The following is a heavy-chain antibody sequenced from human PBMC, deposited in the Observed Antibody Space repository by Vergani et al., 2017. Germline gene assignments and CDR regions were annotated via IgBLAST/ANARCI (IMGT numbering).Heavy chain of an antibody. CDR2: FDPEDGET. CDR1: GYTLTELS. J-gene: IGHJ3*02. V-gene: IGHV1-24*01. CDR3: ATRLYDSSGYYRAFDI. D-gene: IGHD3-22*01. Sequence: QVQLVQSGAEVKKPGASVKVSCKVSGYTLTELSMQWVRQAPGKGLEWMGGFDPEDGETIYAQKFQGRVTMTEDTSTDTAYMELSSLRSEDTAVYYCATRLYDSSGYYRAFDIWGQGTMVTVSS.